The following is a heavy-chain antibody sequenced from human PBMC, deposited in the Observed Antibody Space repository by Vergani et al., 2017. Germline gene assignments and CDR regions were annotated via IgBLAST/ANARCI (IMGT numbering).Heavy chain of an antibody. Sequence: EMQLLESGGGLVKPGGSLRLSCAASGFTFGSYAMTWVRQAPGKGLEWVSAISGSGGSTYYADSVKGRFTISRDNSKNTLYLQMNSLRAEDTAVYYCAKAPLAARPSYYFDYWGQGTLVTVSS. CDR2: ISGSGGST. J-gene: IGHJ4*02. CDR3: AKAPLAARPSYYFDY. V-gene: IGHV3-23*01. D-gene: IGHD6-6*01. CDR1: GFTFGSYA.